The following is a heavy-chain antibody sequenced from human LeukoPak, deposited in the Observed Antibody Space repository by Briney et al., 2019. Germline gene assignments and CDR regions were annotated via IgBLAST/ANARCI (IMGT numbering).Heavy chain of an antibody. CDR2: ITWDGDVT. CDR1: GFTFHDHT. J-gene: IGHJ4*02. D-gene: IGHD6-13*01. Sequence: GGSLRLSCAASGFTFHDHTMHWVRQGPGKRLEGVAPITWDGDVTHYADSVKGRFTISRDNGKNSLFLQMNSVTTEDTALYYCTKDAAYSSSWFGYFDYWGQGTLVTVSS. CDR3: TKDAAYSSSWFGYFDY. V-gene: IGHV3-43*01.